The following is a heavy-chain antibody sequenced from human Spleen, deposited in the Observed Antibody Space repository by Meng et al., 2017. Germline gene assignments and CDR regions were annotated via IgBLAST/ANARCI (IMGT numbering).Heavy chain of an antibody. V-gene: IGHV3-20*04. CDR2: INWNGGST. Sequence: GESLKISCAASGFTFSSYWMSWVRQAPGKGLEWVSGINWNGGSTGYADSVKGRFTISRENAKNSLYLQMNSLRAGDTAVYYCARGGIDYGMDVWGQGTTVTVSS. J-gene: IGHJ6*02. D-gene: IGHD2-15*01. CDR3: ARGGIDYGMDV. CDR1: GFTFSSYW.